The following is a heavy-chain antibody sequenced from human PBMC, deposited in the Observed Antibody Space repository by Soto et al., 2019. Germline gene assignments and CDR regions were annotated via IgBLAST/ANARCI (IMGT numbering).Heavy chain of an antibody. V-gene: IGHV3-33*01. CDR3: ARDLCVWGSYLKLGGWFDP. CDR1: GFTFSSYG. Sequence: PGGSLRLSCAASGFTFSSYGMHWVRQAPGKGLEWVAVIWYDGSNKYYADSVKGRFTISRDNSKNTLYLQMNSLRAEDTAVYYCARDLCVWGSYLKLGGWFDPWGQGTLVTVSS. CDR2: IWYDGSNK. J-gene: IGHJ5*01. D-gene: IGHD3-16*01.